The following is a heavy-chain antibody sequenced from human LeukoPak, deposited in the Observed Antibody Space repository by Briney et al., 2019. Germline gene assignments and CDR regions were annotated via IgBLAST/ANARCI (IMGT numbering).Heavy chain of an antibody. Sequence: GGSLRLSCAASGFTFSGAAMHAGRQASAERLEWVGRIRSKANSYATAYAASVKGRFTISRDDSKDTAYLQMNILKPEDTAVYYCTSPSGRGVQNWLDPWGQGTLVTVSS. D-gene: IGHD3-10*01. CDR3: TSPSGRGVQNWLDP. CDR2: IRSKANSYAT. V-gene: IGHV3-73*01. J-gene: IGHJ5*02. CDR1: GFTFSGAA.